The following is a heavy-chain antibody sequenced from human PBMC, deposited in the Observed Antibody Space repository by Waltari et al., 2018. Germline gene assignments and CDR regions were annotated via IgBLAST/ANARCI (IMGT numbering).Heavy chain of an antibody. V-gene: IGHV3-15*07. D-gene: IGHD4-17*01. J-gene: IGHJ3*02. Sequence: EVKLVESGGGLVRPGGSLRLSCAASGFTFSNAWMNWVSQVQGKGLEWVGRIKSNTDGGTTDYAAPVKGRFTISTDDSKNTLYLQMNSLKTEDTAVYYCTTDIRRPVPWDAFDIWGQGTMVTVSS. CDR1: GFTFSNAW. CDR3: TTDIRRPVPWDAFDI. CDR2: IKSNTDGGTT.